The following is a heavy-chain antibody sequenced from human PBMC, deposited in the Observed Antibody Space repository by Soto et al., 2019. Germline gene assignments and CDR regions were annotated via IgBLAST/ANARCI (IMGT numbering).Heavy chain of an antibody. CDR1: GYTFTSYG. Sequence: QVQLVQSGAEVKKPGASVKVSCKASGYTFTSYGISWVRQAPGQGLEWMGWITAYNGNTNYAQKVQGRVTMTTDTSTSTACMELRSLRSDDTALYYCARSSTYYDILTVYLDPPDYWGQGTLVTVSS. CDR3: ARSSTYYDILTVYLDPPDY. V-gene: IGHV1-18*01. J-gene: IGHJ4*02. CDR2: ITAYNGNT. D-gene: IGHD3-9*01.